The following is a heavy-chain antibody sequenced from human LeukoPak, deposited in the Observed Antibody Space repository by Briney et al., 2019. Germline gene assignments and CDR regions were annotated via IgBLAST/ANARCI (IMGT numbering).Heavy chain of an antibody. CDR1: GFTFSDYW. D-gene: IGHD3-3*01. Sequence: GGSLRLSCAGSGFTFSDYWMTWVRQTPGKGLEWVANINEDGSDKYYVDSVKGRFTISRDNAENSLFLQMNSLRAEDTAVYHCWRGTGIWRGRGNGRTFGVLGKGTTVTVSS. V-gene: IGHV3-7*01. J-gene: IGHJ6*04. CDR3: WRGTGIWRGRGNGRTFGV. CDR2: INEDGSDK.